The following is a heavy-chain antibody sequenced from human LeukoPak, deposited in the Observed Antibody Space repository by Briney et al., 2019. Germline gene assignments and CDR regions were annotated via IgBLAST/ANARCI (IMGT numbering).Heavy chain of an antibody. Sequence: ASVKVSCKASGYTFTGYYMHWVRQAPGQGLEWMGIIDPSGDSTRYAQKFQGRVTMTRDTSTSTVNMELSGLRSEDTAIYYCAREYYDSSSEYYFDSWGQGTLVTVSS. J-gene: IGHJ4*02. CDR3: AREYYDSSSEYYFDS. CDR2: IDPSGDST. CDR1: GYTFTGYY. D-gene: IGHD3-22*01. V-gene: IGHV1-46*01.